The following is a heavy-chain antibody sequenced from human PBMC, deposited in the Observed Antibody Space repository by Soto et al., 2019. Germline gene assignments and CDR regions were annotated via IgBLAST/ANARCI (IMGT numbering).Heavy chain of an antibody. V-gene: IGHV3-21*01. D-gene: IGHD3-10*01. J-gene: IGHJ4*02. Sequence: EVQLVESGGGLVKPGGSLRLSCAASGFTFSSYSMNWVRQAPGKGLEWVSSISSSSSYIYYADSVKGRFTISRDNAKNSLYLQMNSLRAEDTAVYYCARDRRSGSYYKEWDYWGQGTLVTVSS. CDR1: GFTFSSYS. CDR2: ISSSSSYI. CDR3: ARDRRSGSYYKEWDY.